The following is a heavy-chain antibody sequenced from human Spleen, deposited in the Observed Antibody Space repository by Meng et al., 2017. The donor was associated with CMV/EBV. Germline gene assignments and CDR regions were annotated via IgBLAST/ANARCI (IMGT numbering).Heavy chain of an antibody. CDR3: ARHIQPYYYYGMDV. V-gene: IGHV3-23*01. J-gene: IGHJ6*02. Sequence: GGSLRLSCTASGVTFSTYAMSWVRQAPGKGLEWVSVISGSGGSTYDADSVKGRFTISRDNSKNTLYLQMNSLRAEDTAVYYCARHIQPYYYYGMDVWGLGTTVTVSS. CDR1: GVTFSTYA. D-gene: IGHD5-18*01. CDR2: ISGSGGST.